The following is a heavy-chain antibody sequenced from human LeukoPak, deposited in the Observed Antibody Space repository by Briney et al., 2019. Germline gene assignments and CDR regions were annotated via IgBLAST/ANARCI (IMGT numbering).Heavy chain of an antibody. CDR3: ARVQRTYYDFWSGYSTGLDP. D-gene: IGHD3-3*01. CDR2: INPSGGST. V-gene: IGHV1-46*01. CDR1: GYTFTSYY. Sequence: GASVKVSCKASGYTFTSYYMHWVRQAPGQGLEWMGIINPSGGSTSYAQKFQGRVTMTRDTSTSTVYMELSSLRSEDTAVYYCARVQRTYYDFWSGYSTGLDPWGQGTLVTVSS. J-gene: IGHJ5*02.